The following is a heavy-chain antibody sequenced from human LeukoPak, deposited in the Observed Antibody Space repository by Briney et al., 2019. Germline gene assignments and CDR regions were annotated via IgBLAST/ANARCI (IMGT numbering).Heavy chain of an antibody. V-gene: IGHV4-39*01. CDR1: GGSISSSSYY. Sequence: SETLSLTCTVSGGSISSSSYYWGWIRQPPGKGLEWIGSIYYSGSTYYNPSLKSRVTISVDTSKNQFSLKLSSATAADTAVYYCASVGCDYVWGSYRLLSWGQGTLVTVSS. CDR2: IYYSGST. J-gene: IGHJ5*02. D-gene: IGHD3-16*02. CDR3: ASVGCDYVWGSYRLLS.